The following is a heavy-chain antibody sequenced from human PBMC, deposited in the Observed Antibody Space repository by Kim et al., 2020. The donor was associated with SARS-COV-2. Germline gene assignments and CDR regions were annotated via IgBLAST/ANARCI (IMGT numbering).Heavy chain of an antibody. J-gene: IGHJ4*02. CDR3: ARVASSSFDY. Sequence: NDYAPSVKSPISINPDPSKNQFSLQLKSVTPEDTAVYYCARVASSSFDYWGQGTLVTVSS. CDR2: N. V-gene: IGHV6-1*01. D-gene: IGHD6-19*01.